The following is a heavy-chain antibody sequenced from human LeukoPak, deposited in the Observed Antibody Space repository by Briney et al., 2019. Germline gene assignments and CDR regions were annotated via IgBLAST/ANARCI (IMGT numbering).Heavy chain of an antibody. CDR2: INHSGST. D-gene: IGHD4-11*01. V-gene: IGHV4-34*01. J-gene: IGHJ5*02. CDR3: ARTPYSNYAWFDP. Sequence: SETLSLTCAVYGGSFSGYYWSWISQPPGKGMEWIGEINHSGSTNYNPSLKSRVTISVDTSKNQFSLELSSVTAADTAVYYCARTPYSNYAWFDPWGQGTLVTVSS. CDR1: GGSFSGYY.